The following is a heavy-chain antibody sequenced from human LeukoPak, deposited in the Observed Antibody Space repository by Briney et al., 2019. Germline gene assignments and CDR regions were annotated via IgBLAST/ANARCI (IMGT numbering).Heavy chain of an antibody. CDR1: GFTFSSYA. J-gene: IGHJ4*02. Sequence: QAGGSLRLSCAASGFTFSSYAMSWVRQAPGKGLEWVSAISGSGGSTYYADSVKGRFTISRDNSKNTLYLQMNSVRPEDTALYYCVRKIGSPPSPGHFDYWGQGTLVTVSS. V-gene: IGHV3-23*01. D-gene: IGHD1-26*01. CDR3: VRKIGSPPSPGHFDY. CDR2: ISGSGGST.